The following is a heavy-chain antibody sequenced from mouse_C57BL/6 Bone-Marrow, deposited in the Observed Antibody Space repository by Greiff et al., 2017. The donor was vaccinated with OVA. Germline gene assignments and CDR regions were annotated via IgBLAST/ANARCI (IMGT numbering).Heavy chain of an antibody. CDR3: ARSGYYFDY. J-gene: IGHJ2*01. Sequence: QVHVKQSGAELARPGASVKLSCKASGYTFTSYGISWVKQRTGQGLEWIGEIYPRSGNTYYNEKFKGKATLTADKSSSTAYMELRSLTSEDSAVYFCARSGYYFDYWGQGTTLTVSS. CDR1: GYTFTSYG. V-gene: IGHV1-81*01. D-gene: IGHD3-1*01. CDR2: IYPRSGNT.